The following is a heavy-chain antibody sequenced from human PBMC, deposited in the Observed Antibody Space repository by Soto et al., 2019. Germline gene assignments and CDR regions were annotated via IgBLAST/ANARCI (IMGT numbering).Heavy chain of an antibody. J-gene: IGHJ4*02. D-gene: IGHD1-7*01. Sequence: SETLSLTCTVSGDSINGYYWSWIRQPPGKGLEWIGYISYSGSTNYSPSLKSRVTISVDTSKNQFSLKLTSVTAADTAVYYCARHEPGTTYDYWGQGTLVTVSS. CDR3: ARHEPGTTYDY. V-gene: IGHV4-59*08. CDR2: ISYSGST. CDR1: GDSINGYY.